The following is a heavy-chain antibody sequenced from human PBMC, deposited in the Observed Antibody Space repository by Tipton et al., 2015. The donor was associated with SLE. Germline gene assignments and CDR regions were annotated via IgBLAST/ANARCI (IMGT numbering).Heavy chain of an antibody. CDR1: GGSISSVNYY. D-gene: IGHD3-10*01. J-gene: IGHJ6*03. CDR3: ARGVRGTYYYYYYYMDV. CDR2: IYDSGST. V-gene: IGHV4-31*03. Sequence: TLSLTCTVSGGSISSVNYYWSWIRQHPGKDLEWIGYIYDSGSTNYSPSLKSRVTISVDTSKNQFSLKLSSVTAADTAVYYCARGVRGTYYYYYYYMDVWGKGTTVTVSS.